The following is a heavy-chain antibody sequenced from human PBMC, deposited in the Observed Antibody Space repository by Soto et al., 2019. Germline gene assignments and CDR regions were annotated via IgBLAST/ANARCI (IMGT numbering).Heavy chain of an antibody. CDR2: INHSGST. Sequence: SETLSLTCAVYGGSFSGYYWSWIRQPPGKGLEWIGEINHSGSTNYNPSLKSRVTISVDTSKNQFSLKLSSVTAADTAVYYCARDYYDRKGYYYGMDVWGQGTTVTVSS. CDR1: GGSFSGYY. V-gene: IGHV4-34*01. CDR3: ARDYYDRKGYYYGMDV. J-gene: IGHJ6*02. D-gene: IGHD3-22*01.